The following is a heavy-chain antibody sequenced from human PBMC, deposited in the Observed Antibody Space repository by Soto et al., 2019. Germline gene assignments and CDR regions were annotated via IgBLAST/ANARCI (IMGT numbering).Heavy chain of an antibody. J-gene: IGHJ4*02. CDR1: GGTFSTYA. CDR2: IIPMFGTA. D-gene: IGHD5-18*01. V-gene: IGHV1-69*12. Sequence: QDQLVQSGAEVKKPESSVKVTCKAPGGTFSTYAISWVRQAPEQGLEWMGGIIPMFGTANYAQRFQDRVTITADESTNTVYMELSSLRSEDTAVYFCASGIQLWLRRINNGYSGWGQGTLVTVSS. CDR3: ASGIQLWLRRINNGYSG.